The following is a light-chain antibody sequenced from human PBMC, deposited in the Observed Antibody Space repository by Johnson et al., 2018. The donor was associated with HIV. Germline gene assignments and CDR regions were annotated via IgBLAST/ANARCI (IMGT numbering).Light chain of an antibody. V-gene: IGLV1-51*01. Sequence: QPVLTQPPSVSAAPGQKVTISCSGSSSNIGNNYVSWYKQLPGKAPKLLIYENNKRPSGIPDRFFGSKSGTSATMGIPGLRTGDEADYYCGTWDSSLSAYVCGTGTEFTVL. CDR3: GTWDSSLSAYV. CDR2: ENN. CDR1: SSNIGNNY. J-gene: IGLJ1*01.